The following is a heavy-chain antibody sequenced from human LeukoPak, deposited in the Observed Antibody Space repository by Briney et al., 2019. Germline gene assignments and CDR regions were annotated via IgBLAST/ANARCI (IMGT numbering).Heavy chain of an antibody. V-gene: IGHV4-59*01. Sequence: SETLSLTCTVSGVSLSPYYWSWIRQSPEKGLEWIGFIYYSGNTNYNPSVKGRASISIDTSKNQFSLKLSSVTAADTAVYYCARGSSGEGGYWGQGTLVTASS. D-gene: IGHD1-26*01. J-gene: IGHJ4*02. CDR1: GVSLSPYY. CDR3: ARGSSGEGGY. CDR2: IYYSGNT.